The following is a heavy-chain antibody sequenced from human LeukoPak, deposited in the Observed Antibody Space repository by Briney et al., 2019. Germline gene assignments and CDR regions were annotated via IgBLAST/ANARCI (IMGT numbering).Heavy chain of an antibody. CDR1: GFTFSSHG. D-gene: IGHD3-22*01. CDR2: VSYDGSNK. CDR3: AKDRKNLYYYDA. J-gene: IGHJ4*02. V-gene: IGHV3-30*18. Sequence: SLRLSCAASGFTFSSHGMHWVRQAPGKGLEWVAVVSYDGSNKSYADSVKGRFTISRDNSKNTLYLQMNSLRAEDTAVYYCAKDRKNLYYYDAWGQGTLVTVSS.